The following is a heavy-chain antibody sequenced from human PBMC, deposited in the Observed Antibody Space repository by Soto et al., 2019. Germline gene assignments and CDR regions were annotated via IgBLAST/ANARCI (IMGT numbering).Heavy chain of an antibody. Sequence: SVKVSCKASGGTFSSYAISWVRQAPGQGLEWMGGIIPIFGTANYAQKFQGRVTITADESTSTAYMELSSLRSEDTAVYYCARGVLGYCSGGSCYSATKGYNWFDPWGQGTLVTVSS. V-gene: IGHV1-69*13. CDR1: GGTFSSYA. D-gene: IGHD2-15*01. CDR2: IIPIFGTA. J-gene: IGHJ5*02. CDR3: ARGVLGYCSGGSCYSATKGYNWFDP.